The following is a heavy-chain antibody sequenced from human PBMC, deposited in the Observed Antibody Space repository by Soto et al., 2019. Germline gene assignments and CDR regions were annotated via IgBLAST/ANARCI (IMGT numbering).Heavy chain of an antibody. Sequence: GSSVKVSCKTSGYIFTTYGISRVRQDPGQGLEWMGWISGYNGNTNYAQKLQGRVTMTTDTSTSTAYMELRSLRSGDTAVYYCAREGPAPYYYYGMDVWGQGSTVT. CDR2: ISGYNGNT. CDR3: AREGPAPYYYYGMDV. J-gene: IGHJ6*02. CDR1: GYIFTTYG. V-gene: IGHV1-18*01.